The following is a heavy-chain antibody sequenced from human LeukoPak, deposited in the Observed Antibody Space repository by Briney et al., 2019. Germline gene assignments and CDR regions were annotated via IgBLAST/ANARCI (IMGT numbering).Heavy chain of an antibody. CDR1: GYTFTGYY. CDR3: ARDRGYCSGGSCYPDAFDI. J-gene: IGHJ3*02. CDR2: INPNSGGT. D-gene: IGHD2-15*01. Sequence: GASVKVSCKASGYTFTGYYMHWVRQAPGQGLEWMGWINPNSGGTNYAQKFQGWVTMTRDTSISTAYMELSRLRSDDTAVYYCARDRGYCSGGSCYPDAFDIWGQGTMVTVSS. V-gene: IGHV1-2*04.